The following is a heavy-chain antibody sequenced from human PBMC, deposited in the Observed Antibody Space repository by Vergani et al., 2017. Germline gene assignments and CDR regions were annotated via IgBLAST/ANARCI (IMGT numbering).Heavy chain of an antibody. CDR1: GYSISSGYY. CDR3: ARYLRAGYGMGY. J-gene: IGHJ4*02. V-gene: IGHV4-38-2*01. Sequence: QVQLQESGPGLVKPSETLSLTCAVSGYSISSGYYWGWIRQPPGKGLEWIGSIYHSGSTYYNPSLKSRVTISVDTSKNQFSLKLSSVTAADTAVYYCARYLRAGYGMGYWGQGTLVTVSS. D-gene: IGHD3-10*02. CDR2: IYHSGST.